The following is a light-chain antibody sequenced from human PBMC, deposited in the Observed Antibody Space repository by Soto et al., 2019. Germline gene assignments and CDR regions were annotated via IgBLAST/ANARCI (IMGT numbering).Light chain of an antibody. CDR3: QQYGSSIT. Sequence: EIVLTQSPGTLSLSPGERATLSCRASQSVSSSYLAWYQQQPGQAPRLLIYGASSRATGIPDRFSGNGSGTDFTLTISRLEPDDFAVYYCQQYGSSITFGQGTRLEIK. J-gene: IGKJ5*01. V-gene: IGKV3-20*01. CDR2: GAS. CDR1: QSVSSSY.